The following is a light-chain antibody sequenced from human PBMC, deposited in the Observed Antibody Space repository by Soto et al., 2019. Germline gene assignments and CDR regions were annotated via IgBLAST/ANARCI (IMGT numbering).Light chain of an antibody. V-gene: IGKV3-15*01. CDR3: QQHGSWGIT. CDR1: QSVGSL. J-gene: IGKJ3*01. CDR2: GAS. Sequence: EVVMTQSPATLSVSPGERATLSCRASQSVGSLVAWYQQRPGQAPRLLIYGASTRATGVAARFTGSGSGTEFTLTISSLQTEDFAVYYCQQHGSWGITFGPGTKVDI.